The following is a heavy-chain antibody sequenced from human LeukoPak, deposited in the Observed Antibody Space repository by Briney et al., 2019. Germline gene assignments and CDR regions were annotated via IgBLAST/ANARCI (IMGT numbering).Heavy chain of an antibody. V-gene: IGHV1-18*01. CDR1: GYTFTSYG. Sequence: GASVKVSCKASGYTFTSYGIRWVRQAPGQGLEWMGWISAYNGNTNYAQKLQGRVTMTTDTSTSTAYMELRSLRSDDTAVYYCARVQLRYFDWSPSEFDYWGQGTLVTVSS. J-gene: IGHJ4*02. D-gene: IGHD3-9*01. CDR3: ARVQLRYFDWSPSEFDY. CDR2: ISAYNGNT.